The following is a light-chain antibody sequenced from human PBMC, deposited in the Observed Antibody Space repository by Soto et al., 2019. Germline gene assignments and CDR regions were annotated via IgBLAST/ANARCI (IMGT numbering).Light chain of an antibody. CDR1: SSDVGGYNY. CDR3: SSSISSGTRV. Sequence: QSALTQPASVSGAPGQSITISCTGTSSDVGGYNYVSWYQQHPGKAPKLMIYEVSNRPSGVSNRFSGSKSGNTASLTISGLHAEDEADYYCSSSISSGTRVFGNGTKLTVL. CDR2: EVS. J-gene: IGLJ3*02. V-gene: IGLV2-14*01.